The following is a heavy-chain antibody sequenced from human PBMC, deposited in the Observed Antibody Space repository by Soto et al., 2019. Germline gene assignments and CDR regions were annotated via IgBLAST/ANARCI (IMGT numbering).Heavy chain of an antibody. D-gene: IGHD2-15*01. CDR1: GFTFSGSA. V-gene: IGHV3-73*01. CDR3: TRHDKNSGYYYYGMDV. J-gene: IGHJ6*02. CDR2: IRSKANSYAT. Sequence: PGGSLRLSCAASGFTFSGSAMHWVRQASGKGLEWVGRIRSKANSYATAYAASVKGRFTISRDDSKNTAYLQMNSLKTEDTAVYYCTRHDKNSGYYYYGMDVWGQGTTVTVSS.